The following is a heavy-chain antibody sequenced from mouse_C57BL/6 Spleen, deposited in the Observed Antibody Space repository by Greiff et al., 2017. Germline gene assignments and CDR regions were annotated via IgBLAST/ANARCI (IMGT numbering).Heavy chain of an antibody. J-gene: IGHJ4*01. CDR2: IYPGGGAT. Sequence: QVQLQQSGAELVKPGASVKISCKASGYAFSSYWMNWVQQRPGKGLEWIGQIYPGGGATNYNGKLKGQSTLTADKSSSTDYMQLSSLTSEDSAVYFCCGSSGEAMDYWGQGTSVTVSA. D-gene: IGHD1-1*01. CDR1: GYAFSSYW. V-gene: IGHV1-80*01. CDR3: CGSSGEAMDY.